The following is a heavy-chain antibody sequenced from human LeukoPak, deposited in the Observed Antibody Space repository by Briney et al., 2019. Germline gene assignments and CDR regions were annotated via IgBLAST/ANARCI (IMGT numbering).Heavy chain of an antibody. Sequence: ASVKVSCKAPGYTFSSYGITWVRQAPGQGLEWMGWISAYNDYTHYAQKFQGRVTMTTDTSASTAYMEMRSLRSDDTAVYYCARDEYYYDSSGYYYVGSGPYWGQGTLVTVSS. D-gene: IGHD3-22*01. V-gene: IGHV1-18*01. CDR2: ISAYNDYT. CDR1: GYTFSSYG. J-gene: IGHJ4*02. CDR3: ARDEYYYDSSGYYYVGSGPY.